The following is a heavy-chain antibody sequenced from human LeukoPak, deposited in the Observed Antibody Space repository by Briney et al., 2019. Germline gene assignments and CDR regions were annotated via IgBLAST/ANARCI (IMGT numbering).Heavy chain of an antibody. CDR2: IHYSGST. D-gene: IGHD6-13*01. V-gene: IGHV4-61*01. Sequence: KPSETLSLTCTVSGGSVSSGSYYWSWIRQPPGKGLEWIGYIHYSGSTNYNPSLKSRVTISVDTSKNQFSLKLSSVTAADTAVYYCARVSYSSSQEFDYWGQGTLVTVSS. CDR3: ARVSYSSSQEFDY. J-gene: IGHJ4*02. CDR1: GGSVSSGSYY.